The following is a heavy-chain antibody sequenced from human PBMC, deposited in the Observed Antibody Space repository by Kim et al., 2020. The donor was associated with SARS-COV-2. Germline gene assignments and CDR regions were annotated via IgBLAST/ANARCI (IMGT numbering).Heavy chain of an antibody. J-gene: IGHJ4*02. D-gene: IGHD6-19*01. V-gene: IGHV3-7*01. CDR3: ARDGIAVAGGFDY. Sequence: YVDSLKGRFTISRDNAKNSLYLQMNSLRAEDTAVYYCARDGIAVAGGFDYWGQGTLVTVSS.